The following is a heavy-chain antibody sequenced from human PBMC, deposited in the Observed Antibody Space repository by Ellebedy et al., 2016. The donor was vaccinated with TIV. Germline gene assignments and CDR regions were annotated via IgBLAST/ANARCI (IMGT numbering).Heavy chain of an antibody. V-gene: IGHV3-30*04. CDR2: ISYDGSKK. Sequence: GESLKISCVGSGFTFSSYAMTWVRQAPGKGLEWVAVISYDGSKKYHVDSVKGRFTISRDDSKNTLYLQMNSLRAEDTAVYYCATSAGSCTFCYYYYYGMDVWGQGTTVTVSS. CDR1: GFTFSSYA. CDR3: ATSAGSCTFCYYYYYGMDV. D-gene: IGHD3-3*02. J-gene: IGHJ6*02.